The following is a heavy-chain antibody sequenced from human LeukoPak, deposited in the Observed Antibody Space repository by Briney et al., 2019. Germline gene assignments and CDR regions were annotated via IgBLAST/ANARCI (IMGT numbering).Heavy chain of an antibody. D-gene: IGHD6-13*01. CDR1: GYTFTGYY. Sequence: GASVKVSCKASGYTFTGYYMHWVRQAPGQGLEWMGWINPNSGGTNYAQKFQGRVTMTRDTSISTAYTELSRLRSDDTAVYYCARNYIAAMGPSGYWGQGTLVTVSS. V-gene: IGHV1-2*02. CDR3: ARNYIAAMGPSGY. CDR2: INPNSGGT. J-gene: IGHJ4*02.